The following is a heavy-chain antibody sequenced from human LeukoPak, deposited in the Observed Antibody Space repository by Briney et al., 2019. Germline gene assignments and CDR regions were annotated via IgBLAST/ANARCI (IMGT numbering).Heavy chain of an antibody. J-gene: IGHJ4*02. D-gene: IGHD3-10*01. CDR1: GFTVSSNY. V-gene: IGHV4-39*07. CDR2: IYYSGST. CDR3: ASGAPMVRGVIIMAY. Sequence: GSLRLSCAASGFTVSSNYMSWVRQAPGKGLEWIGSIYYSGSTYYNPSLKSRVTISVDTSKNQFSLKLSSVTAADTAVYYCASGAPMVRGVIIMAYWGQGTLVTVSS.